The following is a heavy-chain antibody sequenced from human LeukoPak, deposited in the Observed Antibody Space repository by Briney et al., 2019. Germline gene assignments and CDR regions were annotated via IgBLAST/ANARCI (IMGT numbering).Heavy chain of an antibody. D-gene: IGHD3/OR15-3a*01. CDR3: ARGVFWTDVDY. V-gene: IGHV3-21*01. CDR2: ISSSSSYI. J-gene: IGHJ4*02. CDR1: GFTFSIYS. Sequence: GRSLRLSCAASGFTFSIYSMNWVRQAPGKGLEWVSSISSSSSYIYYADSVKGRFTISRDNAKNSLYLQMNSLRAEDTAVYYCARGVFWTDVDYWGQGTLVTVSS.